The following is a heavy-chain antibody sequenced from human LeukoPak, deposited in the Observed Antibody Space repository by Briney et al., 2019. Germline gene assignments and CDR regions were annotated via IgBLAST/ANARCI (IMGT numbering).Heavy chain of an antibody. CDR1: GGSISSYY. Sequence: PSETLSLTCTVSGGSISSYYWSWIRQPPGKGLEWIGYIYYSGSTNYNPSLKSRVTISVDTSKNQFSLKLSSVTAADTAVYYCARADVDTAMANDYWGQGTLVTVSS. V-gene: IGHV4-59*01. D-gene: IGHD5-18*01. CDR3: ARADVDTAMANDY. CDR2: IYYSGST. J-gene: IGHJ4*02.